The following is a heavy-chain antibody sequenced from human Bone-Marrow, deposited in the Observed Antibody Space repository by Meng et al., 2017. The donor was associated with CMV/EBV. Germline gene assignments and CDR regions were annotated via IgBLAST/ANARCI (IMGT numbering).Heavy chain of an antibody. J-gene: IGHJ3*02. D-gene: IGHD1-26*01. V-gene: IGHV1-8*01. Sequence: ASVKVSCKASGYTFTSYDINWVRQATGQGLEWMGWMNPNSGNTGYAQKFQGRVTMTRNTTISTAYMELTSLRSEETAVYYCARGGATSLGSAFDIWGQGTMVTVSS. CDR1: GYTFTSYD. CDR2: MNPNSGNT. CDR3: ARGGATSLGSAFDI.